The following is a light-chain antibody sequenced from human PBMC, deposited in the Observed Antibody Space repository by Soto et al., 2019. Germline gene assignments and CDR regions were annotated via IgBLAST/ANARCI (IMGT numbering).Light chain of an antibody. CDR1: QTISSW. J-gene: IGKJ1*01. Sequence: DIQMTQSPSTLSASVGDRVTITCRASQTISSWLAWYQQKPGKAPNLLIYRVSSLDSGVPSRFSGSGSGTEFTLTISSLQPDDFATYYYQQYGGYSWTFGQGTKVEIK. CDR3: QQYGGYSWT. V-gene: IGKV1-5*03. CDR2: RVS.